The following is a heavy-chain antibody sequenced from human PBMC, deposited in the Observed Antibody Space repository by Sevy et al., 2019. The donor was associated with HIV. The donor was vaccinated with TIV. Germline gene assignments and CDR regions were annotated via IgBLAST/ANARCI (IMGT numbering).Heavy chain of an antibody. CDR2: ISGYNGDT. D-gene: IGHD2-15*01. Sequence: ASVKVSCKASGYIFTSYGISWVRQAPGQGLEWMGWISGYNGDTNYAQKFQGRVTMTTDTSTSTAYMELRSLISYDTAVDNWASEGVADRSEQPQDYYYGMDVWGQGTTVTVSS. J-gene: IGHJ6*02. V-gene: IGHV1-18*01. CDR3: ASEGVADRSEQPQDYYYGMDV. CDR1: GYIFTSYG.